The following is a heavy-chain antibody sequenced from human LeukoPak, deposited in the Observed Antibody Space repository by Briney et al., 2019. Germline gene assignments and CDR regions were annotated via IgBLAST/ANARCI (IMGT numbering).Heavy chain of an antibody. J-gene: IGHJ6*02. Sequence: ASVKVSCKASGYTFTSYGISWVRQAPGQGLEWMGWISAYNGNTNYAQKLQGRVTMTTDTSTSTAYMELRSLRSDDTAVYYCARGVLWFGELSDGMDVWGQGTTVTVSS. CDR2: ISAYNGNT. V-gene: IGHV1-18*01. CDR1: GYTFTSYG. CDR3: ARGVLWFGELSDGMDV. D-gene: IGHD3-10*01.